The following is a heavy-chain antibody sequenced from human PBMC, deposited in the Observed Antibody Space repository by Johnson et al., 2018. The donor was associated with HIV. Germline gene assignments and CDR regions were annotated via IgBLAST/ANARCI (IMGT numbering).Heavy chain of an antibody. V-gene: IGHV3-30*18. CDR2: ISFDGSNT. J-gene: IGHJ3*02. D-gene: IGHD5-18*01. CDR1: GFTFSSYN. Sequence: QVQLVESGGGVVQPGTYLRLSCAASGFTFSSYNMHWVRQAPGKGLEWVTLISFDGSNTNYVDTVRGRFNISRDNSKNTMYLQMNSLRAEDTAVYYCAKERAYIRTFDIWGQGTLVTVSS. CDR3: AKERAYIRTFDI.